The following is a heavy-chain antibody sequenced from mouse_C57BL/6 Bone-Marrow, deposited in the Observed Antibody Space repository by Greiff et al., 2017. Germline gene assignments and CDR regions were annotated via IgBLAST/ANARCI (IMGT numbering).Heavy chain of an antibody. CDR3: ERSGNYYGSSYDFDY. CDR2: IYPGDGDT. Sequence: QVQLKESGPELVKPGASVKISCKASGYAFSSSWMNWVKQRPGKGLEWIGRIYPGDGDTNYNGKFKGKATLTADKSSSTAYMQLSSLTSEDSAVYFCERSGNYYGSSYDFDYWGQGTTLTVSS. CDR1: GYAFSSSW. D-gene: IGHD1-1*01. J-gene: IGHJ2*01. V-gene: IGHV1-82*01.